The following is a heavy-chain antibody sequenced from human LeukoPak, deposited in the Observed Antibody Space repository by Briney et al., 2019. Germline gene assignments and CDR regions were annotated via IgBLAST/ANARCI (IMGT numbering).Heavy chain of an antibody. J-gene: IGHJ6*03. CDR3: AKYVAAGGSQYYYYYYMDV. V-gene: IGHV3-23*01. CDR1: GFTFSSYA. Sequence: GGSLRLSCAASGFTFSSYAMSWVRQAPGKGLEWVSAISGSGGSTYYADSVKGRFTISRDNSKNTLYLQMNSLRAEGTAVYYCAKYVAAGGSQYYYYYYMDVWGKGTTVTVSS. D-gene: IGHD6-19*01. CDR2: ISGSGGST.